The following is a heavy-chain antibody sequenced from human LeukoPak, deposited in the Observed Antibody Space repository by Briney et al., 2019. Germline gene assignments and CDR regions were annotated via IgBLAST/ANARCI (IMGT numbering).Heavy chain of an antibody. CDR2: IYYSGST. J-gene: IGHJ5*02. Sequence: PSETLSLTCTVSGGSISSGGYYWSWIRQHPGKGLEWIGYIYYSGSTYYNPSLKSRVTISVDTSKNQFSLKLSSVTAADTAVYHCARDSRNWFDPWGQGTLVTVSS. CDR3: ARDSRNWFDP. CDR1: GGSISSGGYY. V-gene: IGHV4-31*03.